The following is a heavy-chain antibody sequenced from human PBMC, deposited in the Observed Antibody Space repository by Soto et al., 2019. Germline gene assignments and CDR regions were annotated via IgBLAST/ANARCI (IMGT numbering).Heavy chain of an antibody. Sequence: GGSLRLSCAASGFSFSSYGMHWVRQAPGKGPEWVAGISYDGNNEHYADSVKGRFTISRDNSKNTLFLQMSSLGAEDTAVYYCAKDTYYHDTTGYYVFDYWGQGTLVTVSS. CDR2: ISYDGNNE. D-gene: IGHD3-22*01. V-gene: IGHV3-30*18. CDR3: AKDTYYHDTTGYYVFDY. CDR1: GFSFSSYG. J-gene: IGHJ4*02.